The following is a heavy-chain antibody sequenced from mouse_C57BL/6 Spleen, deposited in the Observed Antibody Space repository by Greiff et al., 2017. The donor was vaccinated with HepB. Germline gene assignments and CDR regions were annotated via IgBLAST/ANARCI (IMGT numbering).Heavy chain of an antibody. D-gene: IGHD2-4*01. Sequence: EVQVVESGEGLVKPGGSLKLSCAASGFTFSSYAMSWVRQTPEKRLEWVAYISSGGDYIYYADTVKGRFTISRDNARNTLYLQMSSLKSEDTAMYYCTREGAYDYVDHYYAMDYWGQGTSVTVSS. CDR3: TREGAYDYVDHYYAMDY. V-gene: IGHV5-9-1*02. J-gene: IGHJ4*01. CDR2: ISSGGDYI. CDR1: GFTFSSYA.